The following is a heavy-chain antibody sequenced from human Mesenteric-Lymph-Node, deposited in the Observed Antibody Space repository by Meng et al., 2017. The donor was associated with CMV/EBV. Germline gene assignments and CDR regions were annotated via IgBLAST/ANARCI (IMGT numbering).Heavy chain of an antibody. CDR1: GGSFSGYY. CDR2: INHSGST. J-gene: IGHJ4*02. D-gene: IGHD3-22*01. CDR3: ARDGNYYETSGYYSPRQFDY. Sequence: GSLRLSCAVYGGSFSGYYWSWIRQPPGKGLEWIGEINHSGSTNYNPSLKSRVTISVDTSKNQFSLKLSSVTAADTAVYYCARDGNYYETSGYYSPRQFDYWGQGTLVTVSS. V-gene: IGHV4-34*01.